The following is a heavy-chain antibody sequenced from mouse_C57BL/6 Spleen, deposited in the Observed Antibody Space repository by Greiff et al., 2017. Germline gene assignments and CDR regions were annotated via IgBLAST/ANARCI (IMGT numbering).Heavy chain of an antibody. J-gene: IGHJ4*01. CDR3: ARLYYSNLGYAMDY. CDR2: ISNGGGST. Sequence: EVQGVESGGGLVQPGGSLKLSCAASGFTFSDYYMYWVRQTPEKRLEWVAYISNGGGSTYYPDTVKGRFTISRDNAKNTLYLQMSRLKSEDTAMYYCARLYYSNLGYAMDYWGQGTSVTVSS. CDR1: GFTFSDYY. D-gene: IGHD2-5*01. V-gene: IGHV5-12*01.